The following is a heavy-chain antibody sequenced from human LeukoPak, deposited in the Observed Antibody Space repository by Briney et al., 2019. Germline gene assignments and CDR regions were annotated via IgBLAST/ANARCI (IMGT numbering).Heavy chain of an antibody. Sequence: PSETLSLTCTVSGGSISSGSYYWSWIRQPAGKGLEWIGRIYTSGSTNYNPSLKSRVTISVDTSKNQFSLKLSSVTAADTAVYYCARIHLEWPPSAINDAFDIWGQGTMVTVSS. J-gene: IGHJ3*02. CDR3: ARIHLEWPPSAINDAFDI. CDR1: GGSISSGSYY. D-gene: IGHD3-3*01. V-gene: IGHV4-61*02. CDR2: IYTSGST.